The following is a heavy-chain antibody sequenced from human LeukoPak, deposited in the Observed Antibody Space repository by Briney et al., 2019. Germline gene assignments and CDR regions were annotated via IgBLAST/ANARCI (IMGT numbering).Heavy chain of an antibody. J-gene: IGHJ3*01. CDR1: RGSITSYS. D-gene: IGHD3-10*01. CDR2: IFVDGRT. CDR3: CYGSGTFFNDAFDF. V-gene: IGHV4-4*07. Sequence: PSETPSLTCNVSRGSITSYSWTWIRQPVGKGLEWIGRIFVDGRTNYNPSLKSRVTLSIDTSKNQFSLNVKSVIAADAAVYYCCYGSGTFFNDAFDFWGQGTMVTVSS.